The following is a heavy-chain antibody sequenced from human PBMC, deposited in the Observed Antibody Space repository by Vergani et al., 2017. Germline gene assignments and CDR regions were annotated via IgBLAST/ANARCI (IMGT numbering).Heavy chain of an antibody. Sequence: QVQLVESGGGVVQPGRYLRLSCAASGFSFSSFGFHWVRQAPGTCLEWVAFIHYDGSHEYYIDSVKGRFTISRDNSKNTLILQMNGLRAEDTAVYYCARYRGCATISCYLSGAFDYWRLGTLVSVSS. J-gene: IGHJ4*02. CDR1: GFSFSSFG. CDR2: IHYDGSHE. CDR3: ARYRGCATISCYLSGAFDY. V-gene: IGHV3-33*01. D-gene: IGHD2-2*01.